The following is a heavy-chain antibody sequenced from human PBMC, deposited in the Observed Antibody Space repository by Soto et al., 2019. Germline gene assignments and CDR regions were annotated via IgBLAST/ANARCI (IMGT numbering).Heavy chain of an antibody. CDR3: ARQGPYDILTGYLYYGLDVWGHHSIDP. CDR2: IYPGDSNT. V-gene: IGHV5-51*01. J-gene: IGHJ5*02. CDR1: KYSFNNYW. D-gene: IGHD3-9*01. Sequence: GESLKISCKSSKYSFNNYWIAWVRQMPGKGLEWMGMIYPGDSNTRYSPSFQGQVTISADKSISTAYLQWSSLKASDTAMYYCARQGPYDILTGYLYYGLDVWGHHSIDPWGQGTLVTVSS.